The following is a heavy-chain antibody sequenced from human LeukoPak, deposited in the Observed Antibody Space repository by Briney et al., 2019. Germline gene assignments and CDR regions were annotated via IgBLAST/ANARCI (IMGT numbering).Heavy chain of an antibody. J-gene: IGHJ4*02. CDR2: IPYDGSNK. CDR1: GFTFSSYV. D-gene: IGHD4-23*01. CDR3: ARAEGYGGELDS. V-gene: IGHV3-30*13. Sequence: PGGSLRLSCAASGFTFSSYVMNWVRQAPGKGLEWVAVIPYDGSNKYYADSVKGRFTIYRENSKNRVYLQMNSLRAEDTAVYYCARAEGYGGELDSWGQGTLVTVSS.